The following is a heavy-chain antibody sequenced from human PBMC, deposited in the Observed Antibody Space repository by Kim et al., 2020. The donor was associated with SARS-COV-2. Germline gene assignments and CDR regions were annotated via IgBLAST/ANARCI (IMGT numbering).Heavy chain of an antibody. J-gene: IGHJ2*01. Sequence: NYAQKCQGRVTSTADKSTSTAYMELSSLRSEDTAVYYCARDHGCWDWYFDLWGRGTLVTVSS. V-gene: IGHV1-69*04. D-gene: IGHD6-13*01. CDR3: ARDHGCWDWYFDL.